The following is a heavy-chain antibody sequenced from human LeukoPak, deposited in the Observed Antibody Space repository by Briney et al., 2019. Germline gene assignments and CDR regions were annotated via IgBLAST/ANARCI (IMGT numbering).Heavy chain of an antibody. V-gene: IGHV3-21*01. Sequence: GGSLRLSCAASGFTFSSYAMHWVRQAPGKGLEWVSSISSSATYIYYADSVRGRFTISRDDAKNSLFLHMNSLRAEDTAVYYCATWDDYGDYVAFEYWGQGTLVTVSS. D-gene: IGHD4-17*01. J-gene: IGHJ4*02. CDR3: ATWDDYGDYVAFEY. CDR1: GFTFSSYA. CDR2: ISSSATYI.